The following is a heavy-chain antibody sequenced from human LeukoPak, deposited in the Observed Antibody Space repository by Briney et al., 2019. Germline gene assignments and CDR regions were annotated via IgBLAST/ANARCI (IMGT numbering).Heavy chain of an antibody. CDR1: GFTFSSYS. Sequence: GGSLRLSCAASGFTFSSYSMTWVRQAPGKGLEWVSSISSSSSYIYYADSVKGRFTISRGNAKNSLYLQMNSLRAEDTAVYYCARDEGYNYLRDYWGQGTLVTVSS. CDR3: ARDEGYNYLRDY. J-gene: IGHJ4*02. V-gene: IGHV3-21*01. D-gene: IGHD5-24*01. CDR2: ISSSSSYI.